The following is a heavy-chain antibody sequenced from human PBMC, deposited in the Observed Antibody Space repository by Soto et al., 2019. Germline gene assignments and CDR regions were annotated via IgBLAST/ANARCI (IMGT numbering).Heavy chain of an antibody. J-gene: IGHJ3*02. Sequence: EVQLVQSGAEVKKPGESLKISCKGSGYSFTGHWIGWVRQMTGKGLEWMVIIYPGDSDTRYSPSLQGHVTISADNSISTAYLQWSSLKASDTAIYYCAKMSSSSEAFDIWGQGTMVIVSS. CDR1: GYSFTGHW. V-gene: IGHV5-51*01. CDR3: AKMSSSSEAFDI. CDR2: IYPGDSDT. D-gene: IGHD2-2*01.